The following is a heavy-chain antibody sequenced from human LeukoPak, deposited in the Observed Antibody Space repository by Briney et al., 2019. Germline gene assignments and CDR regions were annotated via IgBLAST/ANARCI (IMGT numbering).Heavy chain of an antibody. CDR2: ISWNSGSI. D-gene: IGHD6-19*01. CDR1: GFTFDDYA. V-gene: IGHV3-9*01. J-gene: IGHJ4*02. CDR3: AKVPPYSSGWYYFDY. Sequence: GRSLRLSCAASGFTFDDYAMHWVRQAPGKGLEWVSGISWNSGSIGYADSVKGRFTFSRDNAKNSLYLQMNSLRAEDTALYYCAKVPPYSSGWYYFDYWGQGTLVTVSS.